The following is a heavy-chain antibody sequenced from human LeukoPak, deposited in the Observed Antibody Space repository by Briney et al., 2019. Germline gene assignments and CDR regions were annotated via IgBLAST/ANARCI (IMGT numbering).Heavy chain of an antibody. Sequence: PSGTLTLTCTVSGGPISNYYLSWLRQSPGKGLEWVGYICYSGSTNSNPSLKSRVTISVDTSKNQFSLKVSSVTAADTAVYYCARRPPWKYYFDYWGQGTLVTVSS. D-gene: IGHD1-1*01. CDR1: GGPISNYY. CDR3: ARRPPWKYYFDY. J-gene: IGHJ4*02. V-gene: IGHV4-59*08. CDR2: ICYSGST.